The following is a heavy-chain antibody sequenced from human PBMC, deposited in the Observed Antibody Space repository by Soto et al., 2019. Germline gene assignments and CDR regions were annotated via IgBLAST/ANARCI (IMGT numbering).Heavy chain of an antibody. V-gene: IGHV4-39*01. Sequence: QLQLQESGPGLVKPSETLSLTCTVSGGSISSSSYYWGWIRQPPGKGLEWIGSIYYSGSTYYNPSLKSRVTISVDTSKNQFSLKLSSVTAADTAVYYCELVVPAAANNVSLAAAGNIFDYWGQGTLVTVSS. CDR2: IYYSGST. CDR3: ELVVPAAANNVSLAAAGNIFDY. J-gene: IGHJ4*02. D-gene: IGHD2-2*01. CDR1: GGSISSSSYY.